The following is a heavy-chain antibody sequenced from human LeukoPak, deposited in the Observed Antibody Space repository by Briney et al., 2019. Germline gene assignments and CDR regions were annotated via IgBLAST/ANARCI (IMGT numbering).Heavy chain of an antibody. D-gene: IGHD1-1*01. CDR3: ARSVPFDY. CDR2: IYYSGST. CDR1: GGSISSYY. V-gene: IGHV4-59*01. J-gene: IGHJ4*02. Sequence: SETLSLTCTVSGGSISSYYWSWIRQPPGKGLEWIGYIYYSGSTNYNPSLKSRVTISVDTSKNQFSLKLSSVTAADTAVYYCARSVPFDYWGQGTLVTVSS.